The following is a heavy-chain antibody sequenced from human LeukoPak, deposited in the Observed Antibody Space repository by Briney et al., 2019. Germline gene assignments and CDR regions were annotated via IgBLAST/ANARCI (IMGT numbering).Heavy chain of an antibody. Sequence: SDTLSLTCTVSGGSMSSYYWTWIRQTPGKGLEWIGHIYYSGGTNYNPALKSRVTISVDTSKSQFSLQLSSLTAADTAVYYCARNTSVASDAFDIWGQGTMVIASS. CDR1: GGSMSSYY. CDR3: ARNTSVASDAFDI. V-gene: IGHV4-59*07. D-gene: IGHD5-12*01. CDR2: IYYSGGT. J-gene: IGHJ3*02.